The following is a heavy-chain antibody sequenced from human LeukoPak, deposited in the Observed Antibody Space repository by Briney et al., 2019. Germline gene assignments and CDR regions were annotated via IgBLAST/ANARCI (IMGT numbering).Heavy chain of an antibody. CDR1: GFTFSSYA. Sequence: GGSLRLSCAASGFTFSSYAMSWVRQAPGKGLEWVSAISGSGGSTYYTDSVKGRFTISRDNSKNTLYLQMNSLRAEDTAVYYSSRNGEVDVYDCWSGCYSGGVFYSCGRGTVVTVSS. D-gene: IGHD3-3*01. J-gene: IGHJ3*02. V-gene: IGHV3-23*01. CDR3: SRNGEVDVYDCWSGCYSGGVFYS. CDR2: ISGSGGST.